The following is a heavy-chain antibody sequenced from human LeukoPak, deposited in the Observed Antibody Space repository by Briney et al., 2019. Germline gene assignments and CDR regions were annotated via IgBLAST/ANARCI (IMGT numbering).Heavy chain of an antibody. CDR1: GFTFSSYA. J-gene: IGHJ4*02. Sequence: GSLRLSCAASGFTFSSYAMSWVRQAPGKGLEWVSAISGSGGSTYYADSVKGRFTISRDNSKNTLYLQMNSLRAEDTAVYYCAKAVGIAAAVGRPYYFDYWGQGTLVTVSS. CDR3: AKAVGIAAAVGRPYYFDY. CDR2: ISGSGGST. V-gene: IGHV3-23*01. D-gene: IGHD6-13*01.